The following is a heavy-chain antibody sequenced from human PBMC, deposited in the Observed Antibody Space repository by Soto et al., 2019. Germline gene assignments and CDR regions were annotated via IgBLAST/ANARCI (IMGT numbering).Heavy chain of an antibody. CDR2: IYHSGST. Sequence: SETLSLTCTVSGGSIRSGGYYWSWIRQHPGKGLEWIGYIYHSGSTNYIPSLKSRLTISLDMSKNQFSLTLSSVTAADTAVYYCARQLVVVVPAATRGSPFAIWAQGTMVTVS. CDR1: GGSIRSGGYY. CDR3: ARQLVVVVPAATRGSPFAI. D-gene: IGHD2-15*01. J-gene: IGHJ3*02. V-gene: IGHV4-61*08.